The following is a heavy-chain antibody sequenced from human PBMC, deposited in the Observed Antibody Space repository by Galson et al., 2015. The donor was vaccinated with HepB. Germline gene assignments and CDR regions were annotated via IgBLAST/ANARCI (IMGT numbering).Heavy chain of an antibody. V-gene: IGHV3-23*01. Sequence: SLRLSCAASGFTFSSYAMSWVRQAPGKGLEWVSSISGSGGSTYYADSVKGRFTISRDNAKNTLYLQMNSLRAEDTAVYYCARKTGDYDSLEDAFDIWGQGTMVTVSS. CDR1: GFTFSSYA. J-gene: IGHJ3*02. D-gene: IGHD4-17*01. CDR3: ARKTGDYDSLEDAFDI. CDR2: ISGSGGST.